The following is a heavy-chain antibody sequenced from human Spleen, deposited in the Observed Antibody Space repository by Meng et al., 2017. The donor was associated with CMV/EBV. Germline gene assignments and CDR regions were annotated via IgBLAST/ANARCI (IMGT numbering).Heavy chain of an antibody. V-gene: IGHV1-18*01. CDR1: GYTFTSYG. D-gene: IGHD4-17*01. J-gene: IGHJ4*02. Sequence: ASVKVSCKASGYTFTSYGISWVRQAPEQGLEWMGWISAYNGNTNYAQKFQGRVTMTTDTSTSTVYMELRGLRSDDTAVYYCARDLTTLTSNTFDYWGQGMLVTVSS. CDR3: ARDLTTLTSNTFDY. CDR2: ISAYNGNT.